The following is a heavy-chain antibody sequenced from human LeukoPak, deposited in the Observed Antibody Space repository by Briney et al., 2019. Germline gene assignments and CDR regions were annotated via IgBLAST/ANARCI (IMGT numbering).Heavy chain of an antibody. V-gene: IGHV1-46*01. D-gene: IGHD3-9*01. J-gene: IGHJ4*02. Sequence: GASVKVSCKASGYTFTSYYMHWVRQAPGQGLEWMGIINPSGGSTSYAQKFQGRVTMTRDTSTSTVYMGLSSLRSEDTAVYYCARGDRLRYFDWLLSDFDYWGQGTLVTVSS. CDR3: ARGDRLRYFDWLLSDFDY. CDR2: INPSGGST. CDR1: GYTFTSYY.